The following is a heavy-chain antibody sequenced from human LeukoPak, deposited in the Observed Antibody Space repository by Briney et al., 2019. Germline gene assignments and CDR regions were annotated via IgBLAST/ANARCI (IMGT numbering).Heavy chain of an antibody. J-gene: IGHJ4*02. V-gene: IGHV3-30*02. CDR1: GFTFSSYG. Sequence: PGGSLRLSCAASGFTFSSYGMHWVRQAPGKGLEWVAFIRSDGRNEFYADTVKGRFIISRDNSKNTLYLQMNSLRSEDTAVYFCARDRDLLTGDFPTNIDFWGQGILVTVSS. CDR2: IRSDGRNE. D-gene: IGHD3-9*01. CDR3: ARDRDLLTGDFPTNIDF.